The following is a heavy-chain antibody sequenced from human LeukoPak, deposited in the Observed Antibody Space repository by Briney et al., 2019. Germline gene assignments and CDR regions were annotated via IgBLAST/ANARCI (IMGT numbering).Heavy chain of an antibody. V-gene: IGHV4-61*02. Sequence: PSQTLSLTCTVSGGSISSGSYYWNWIRQPAGKGLEWIGRIYISGTSNYNPSLKSRVTISVDTSKNQFTLKLSAVTAADTAVYYCARGRYGWLPFDYWGQGTLVTVSS. CDR1: GGSISSGSYY. CDR2: IYISGTS. J-gene: IGHJ4*02. CDR3: ARGRYGWLPFDY. D-gene: IGHD3-16*01.